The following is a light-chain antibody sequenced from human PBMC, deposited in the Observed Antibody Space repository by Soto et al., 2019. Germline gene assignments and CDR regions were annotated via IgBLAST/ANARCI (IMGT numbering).Light chain of an antibody. Sequence: EIVLTQSPATLSLSPGERATLSCRASQSISSSLAWYQQKPGQAPRLLIYDASTRATGFPARFSGSGSGTDFTLTIGSLEPEDFAVYSCPPRSEWPRPFGPGTKVDIK. CDR1: QSISSS. CDR3: PPRSEWPRP. CDR2: DAS. V-gene: IGKV3-11*01. J-gene: IGKJ1*01.